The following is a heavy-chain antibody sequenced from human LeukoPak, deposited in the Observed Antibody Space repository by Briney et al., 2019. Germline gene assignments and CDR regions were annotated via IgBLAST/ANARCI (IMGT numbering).Heavy chain of an antibody. CDR3: ARDWATSSFDI. Sequence: GGSLRLSWAASGFTFSSYSMNWVRQAPGKGLEWVSSISSSTSYIYYADSVKGRFTISRDNAKNSLYLQMNSLRAEDTAVYYCARDWATSSFDIWGQGTMVTVSS. D-gene: IGHD5-12*01. J-gene: IGHJ3*02. CDR2: ISSSTSYI. V-gene: IGHV3-21*01. CDR1: GFTFSSYS.